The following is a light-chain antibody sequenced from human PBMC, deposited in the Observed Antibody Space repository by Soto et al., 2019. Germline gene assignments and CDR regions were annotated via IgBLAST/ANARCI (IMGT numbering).Light chain of an antibody. CDR2: GAF. V-gene: IGKV3D-7*01. J-gene: IGKJ1*01. CDR3: QQDYNLPWT. CDR1: QSVSSSY. Sequence: NLITQSPPTLSIYPGEKATPPRRARQSVSSSYLSWYQQKPGQAPRLLIYGAFTRATGIPARFSGSGSGTDFTLTISSLQPEDFAVYYCQQDYNLPWTFGQGTKVDIK.